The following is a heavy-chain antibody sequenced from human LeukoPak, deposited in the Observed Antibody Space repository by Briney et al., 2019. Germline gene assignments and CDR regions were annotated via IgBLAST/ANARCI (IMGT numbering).Heavy chain of an antibody. CDR2: MNPNSGNT. CDR1: GYTFTSYD. CDR3: ASGMGATGYYYYGMDV. J-gene: IGHJ6*02. Sequence: GASVKVSCKASGYTFTSYDINWVRQATGQGLEWMGWMNPNSGNTGYAQKFQGRVTMTRNTSISTAYMELSSLRSEDTAVYYCASGMGATGYYYYGMDVWGQGTTVTVSS. D-gene: IGHD1-26*01. V-gene: IGHV1-8*01.